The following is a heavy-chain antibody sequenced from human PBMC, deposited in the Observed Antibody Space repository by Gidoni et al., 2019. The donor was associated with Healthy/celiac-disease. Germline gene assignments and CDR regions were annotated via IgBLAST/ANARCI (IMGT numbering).Heavy chain of an antibody. CDR1: GFTFSSYS. CDR2: ISSSSSTI. CDR3: ARNDYGDYGWFDP. Sequence: EVQLVESGGGLVQPGGSLRLSCAASGFTFSSYSMNWVRQAPGKGLEWVSYISSSSSTIYYADSVKGRFTISRDNAKNSLYLQMNSLRAEDTAVYYCARNDYGDYGWFDPWGQGTLVTVSS. D-gene: IGHD4-17*01. V-gene: IGHV3-48*01. J-gene: IGHJ5*02.